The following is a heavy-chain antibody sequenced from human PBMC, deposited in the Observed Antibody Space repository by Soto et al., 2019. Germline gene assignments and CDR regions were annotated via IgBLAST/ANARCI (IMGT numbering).Heavy chain of an antibody. CDR1: GFTFSRYG. V-gene: IGHV3-30*18. CDR2: ISYDGSNK. CDR3: AKDGEALYYYDTSGPKTWFDP. Sequence: GSLRLSCAASGFTFSRYGMHWVRQAPGKGLEWVAIISYDGSNKYYADSVKGRFTISRDDSKNTLYLQMNSLRAEDTAVYYCAKDGEALYYYDTSGPKTWFDPWGLGTLVTVSS. J-gene: IGHJ5*02. D-gene: IGHD3-22*01.